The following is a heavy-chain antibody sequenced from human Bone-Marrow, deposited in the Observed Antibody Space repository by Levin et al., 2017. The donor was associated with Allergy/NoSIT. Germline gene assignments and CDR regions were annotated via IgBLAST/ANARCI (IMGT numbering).Heavy chain of an antibody. V-gene: IGHV4-39*01. Sequence: SQTLSLTCTVSGGSMNTTSYYWGWIRQPPGKGLECIASMFYSGTTYYNPSLKSRATISVDTSKSQFSLELSSVTAADTAVYYCASGSRYTWNWRIDYWGQGNLVTVSS. J-gene: IGHJ4*02. D-gene: IGHD1-1*01. CDR1: GGSMNTTSYY. CDR2: MFYSGTT. CDR3: ASGSRYTWNWRIDY.